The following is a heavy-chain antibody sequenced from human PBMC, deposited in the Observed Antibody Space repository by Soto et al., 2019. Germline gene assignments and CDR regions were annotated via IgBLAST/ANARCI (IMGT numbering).Heavy chain of an antibody. Sequence: GSLRLSCAASGFTFNAAWMSWVRQAPGKGLEWVGRIKSKTDGGTTDFAAPVKGRFTISRDDSKNTVYLQMNSLKIEDTEVYYCTKGLAAAGTNYWGQGTLVTVSS. CDR2: IKSKTDGGTT. CDR3: TKGLAAAGTNY. D-gene: IGHD6-13*01. J-gene: IGHJ4*02. V-gene: IGHV3-15*01. CDR1: GFTFNAAW.